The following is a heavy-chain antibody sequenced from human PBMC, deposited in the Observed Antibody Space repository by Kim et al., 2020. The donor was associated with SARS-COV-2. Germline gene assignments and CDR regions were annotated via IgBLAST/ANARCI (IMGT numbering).Heavy chain of an antibody. CDR1: GGSVSSGSYY. V-gene: IGHV4-61*01. Sequence: SETLSLTCTVSGGSVSSGSYYWSWIRQPPGKGLEWIGYIYYSGSTNYNPSLKSRVTISVDTSKNQFSLKLSSVTAADTAVYYCARDLGNGSGRGYYYYYGMDVWGQGTTVTVSS. D-gene: IGHD3-10*01. CDR3: ARDLGNGSGRGYYYYYGMDV. CDR2: IYYSGST. J-gene: IGHJ6*02.